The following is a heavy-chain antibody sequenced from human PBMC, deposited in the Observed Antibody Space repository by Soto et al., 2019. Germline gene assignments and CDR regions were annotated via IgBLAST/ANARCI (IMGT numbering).Heavy chain of an antibody. D-gene: IGHD1-26*01. CDR2: IYYSGST. CDR1: RGPISSGDYY. V-gene: IGHV4-30-4*01. J-gene: IGHJ4*02. Sequence: SETLSLTCTVSRGPISSGDYYWSWIRQPPGKGLEWIGYIYYSGSTYYNPSLKSRVTISVDTSKKQFSLKLSSVTAADTAVYYCARVPFYAPSGSYYIDYWGQGTLVTVSS. CDR3: ARVPFYAPSGSYYIDY.